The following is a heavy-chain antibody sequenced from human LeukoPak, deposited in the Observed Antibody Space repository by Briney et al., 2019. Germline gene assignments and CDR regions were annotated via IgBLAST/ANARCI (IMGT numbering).Heavy chain of an antibody. J-gene: IGHJ4*02. CDR3: ARDLSHDSSGYSDY. D-gene: IGHD3-22*01. V-gene: IGHV3-48*01. Sequence: GGSLRLSCAASGFTFSSYSMNWVRQAPGKGLEWVSYINTGSSTIYYADSVRGRFTISRDNAKNSLYLQMNSLRAEDTAVYYCARDLSHDSSGYSDYWGQGTLVTVSS. CDR1: GFTFSSYS. CDR2: INTGSSTI.